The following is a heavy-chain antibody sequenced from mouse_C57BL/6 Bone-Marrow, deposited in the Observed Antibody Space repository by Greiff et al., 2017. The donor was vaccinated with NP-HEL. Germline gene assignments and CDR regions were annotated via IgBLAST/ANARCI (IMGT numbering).Heavy chain of an antibody. Sequence: VKLMESGAELARPGASVKMSCKASGYTFTSYTMHWVKQRPGQGLEWIGYINPSSGYTKYNQKFKDKATLTADKSSSTAYMQLSSLTSEDSAVYYCALSGFAYWGQGTLVTVSA. CDR1: GYTFTSYT. CDR3: ALSGFAY. CDR2: INPSSGYT. D-gene: IGHD6-5*01. J-gene: IGHJ3*01. V-gene: IGHV1-4*01.